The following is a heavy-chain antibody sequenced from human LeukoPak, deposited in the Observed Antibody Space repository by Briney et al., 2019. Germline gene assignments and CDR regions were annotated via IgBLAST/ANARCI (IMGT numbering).Heavy chain of an antibody. CDR1: GGSISSSSYY. V-gene: IGHV4-39*01. J-gene: IGHJ4*02. CDR2: IYYSGST. D-gene: IGHD3-22*01. CDR3: ARVYYDTTGYFHLDY. Sequence: SETLSLTCTVSGGSISSSSYYWGWIRQPPGKGLEWIGSIYYSGSTYYNPSLKSRVTISVDTSKNQFSLKLSSVTAADTAVYFCARVYYDTTGYFHLDYWGQGTLVTVSS.